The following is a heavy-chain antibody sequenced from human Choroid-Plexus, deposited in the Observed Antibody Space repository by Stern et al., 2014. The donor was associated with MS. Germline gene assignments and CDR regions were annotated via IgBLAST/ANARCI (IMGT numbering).Heavy chain of an antibody. D-gene: IGHD2/OR15-2a*01. Sequence: VQLXXXGGGVVQPGRPLRLSCVASGFTFGSCAMHWVRQAPGKGLEWVAGVSYDGSNKYYADSVKGRFTISRDNSQNTLYMQMSSLRPEDTAVYYCAKDRQYLTXXXXXWGQGSLVTVSS. CDR2: VSYDGSNK. CDR3: AKDRQYLTXXXXX. CDR1: GFTFGSCA. V-gene: IGHV3-30*18. J-gene: IGHJ4*02.